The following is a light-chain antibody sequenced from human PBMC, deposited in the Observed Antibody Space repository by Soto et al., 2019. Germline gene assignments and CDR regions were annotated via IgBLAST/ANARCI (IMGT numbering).Light chain of an antibody. CDR3: SSYTSSITLV. CDR2: DVN. J-gene: IGLJ2*01. Sequence: QSVLTQPASVSGSPGQSITISCTGTSSDVGGYNYVSWYQQHPGKAPKLMIYDVNNRPSGVSNRFSGSQSGNTASLTISGLQAEDEGDYYCSSYTSSITLVFGGGTKVTVL. V-gene: IGLV2-14*01. CDR1: SSDVGGYNY.